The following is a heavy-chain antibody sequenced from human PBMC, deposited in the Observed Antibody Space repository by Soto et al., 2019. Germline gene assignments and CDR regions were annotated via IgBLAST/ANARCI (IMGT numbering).Heavy chain of an antibody. Sequence: PGGSLRLSCAASGFTFSSYWMHWVRQAPGKGLVWVSRINSDGSSTSYADSVKGRFTISRDNAKNTLYLQMNSLRAEDTAVYYCAKGMATILGWFDSWGQGTQVTVSS. V-gene: IGHV3-74*01. D-gene: IGHD5-12*01. CDR2: INSDGSST. CDR3: AKGMATILGWFDS. J-gene: IGHJ5*01. CDR1: GFTFSSYW.